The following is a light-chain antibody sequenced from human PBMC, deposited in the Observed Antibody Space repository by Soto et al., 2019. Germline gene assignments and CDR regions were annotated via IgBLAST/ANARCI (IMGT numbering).Light chain of an antibody. CDR2: DVS. CDR1: QSISNW. V-gene: IGKV1-5*01. CDR3: QQYDTYYT. J-gene: IGKJ2*01. Sequence: DIQMTQSPSTLSASVGDSVTITCRASQSISNWLAWYQQKPGKAPTLLIYDVSRLESGVPSSFSGSGSGTEFTLTINSLQPDEFATDDCQQYDTYYTFGQGTKVDIK.